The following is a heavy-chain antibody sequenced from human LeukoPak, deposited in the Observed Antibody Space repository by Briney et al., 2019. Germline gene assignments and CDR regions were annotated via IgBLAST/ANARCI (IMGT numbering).Heavy chain of an antibody. CDR1: GDSVSSGGFY. D-gene: IGHD2-2*01. V-gene: IGHV4-61*08. CDR2: VYHSGST. CDR3: ARDCFGSTRCQVYGMDV. Sequence: PSETLSLTCTVSGDSVSSGGFYWSWIRQPPGKRLEWIGNVYHSGSTNYNPSLKSRVTISVDTSKNQFSLKLTPVTAADTAVYYCARDCFGSTRCQVYGMDVWGQGTTVTVSS. J-gene: IGHJ6*02.